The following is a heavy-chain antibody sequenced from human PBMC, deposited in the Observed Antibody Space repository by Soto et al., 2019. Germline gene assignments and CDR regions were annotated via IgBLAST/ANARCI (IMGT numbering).Heavy chain of an antibody. D-gene: IGHD6-13*01. CDR2: ISTNVDSK. J-gene: IGHJ4*02. Sequence: EVQLVESGGGLVQPGGSLRLSCAASGFTFSSYPMHWVRQAPGKGLEYVSAISTNVDSKCYANSVKGRFTISRDNSKNTLYLTMGSLRAEDMSVYYCAREGMSRPRWVFDYWGQRPLVTASS. CDR3: AREGMSRPRWVFDY. CDR1: GFTFSSYP. V-gene: IGHV3-64*01.